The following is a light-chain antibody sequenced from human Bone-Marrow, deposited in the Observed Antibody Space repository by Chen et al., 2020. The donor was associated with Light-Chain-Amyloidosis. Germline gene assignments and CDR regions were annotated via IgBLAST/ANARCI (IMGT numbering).Light chain of an antibody. V-gene: IGLV3-25*03. Sequence: SYELTQPPSVSVSPGQTARTTCPGDDLPTKYAYWYQQKPGQAPVLVIHRDTERPSGISERFSGSSSGTTATLTISGVQAEDEADYHCQSADSSGTYGVIFGGGTKLTVL. CDR3: QSADSSGTYGVI. CDR1: DLPTKY. J-gene: IGLJ2*01. CDR2: RDT.